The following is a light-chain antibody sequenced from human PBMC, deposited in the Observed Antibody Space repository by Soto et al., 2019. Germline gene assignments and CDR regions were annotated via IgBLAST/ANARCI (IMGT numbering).Light chain of an antibody. J-gene: IGLJ1*01. CDR2: SNN. Sequence: QSVLTQPPSASGSPGQRVTISCSGSSSNIGSKTVTWYQKLPGTAPKILIYSNNQRPSAVPVRFSGSKCGTSVSLAIRGLQSEDEADYYCAGWDVSRGASYVLGTGTKVTVL. CDR3: AGWDVSRGASYV. CDR1: SSNIGSKT. V-gene: IGLV1-44*01.